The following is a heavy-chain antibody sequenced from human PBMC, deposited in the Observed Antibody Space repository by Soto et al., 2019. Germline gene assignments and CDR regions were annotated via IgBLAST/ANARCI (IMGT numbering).Heavy chain of an antibody. CDR1: GGPMSEYF. CDR3: ERDGYDGSGSPYPAY. D-gene: IGHD3-10*01. Sequence: PSETLSLTCTVSGGPMSEYFWSWIRQSPGKGLEWIGYVYYLGSTDYNPSLKSRVVISVDTSKRQFSLKLSSVTVADTAVYYCERDGYDGSGSPYPAYWGPGIQVTV. J-gene: IGHJ4*02. V-gene: IGHV4-59*01. CDR2: VYYLGST.